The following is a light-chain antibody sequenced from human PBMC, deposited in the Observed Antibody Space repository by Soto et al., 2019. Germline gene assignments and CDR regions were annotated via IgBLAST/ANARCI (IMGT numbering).Light chain of an antibody. J-gene: IGKJ1*01. V-gene: IGKV1-6*01. CDR3: LQHYNYPRT. CDR2: AAS. CDR1: QGIRND. Sequence: AIQMTQSPSSLSASVGDRVTIACRASQGIRNDLVWYQQKPGKAPNLLIYAASRLQSGVPSTFSGSGSGTDFTLTISSLQPEDFATYYCLQHYNYPRTFGQGTKVEIK.